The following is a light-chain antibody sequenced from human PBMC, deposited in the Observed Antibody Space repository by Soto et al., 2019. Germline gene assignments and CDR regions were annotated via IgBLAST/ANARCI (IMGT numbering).Light chain of an antibody. CDR1: SSDVGVYNF. CDR2: DVS. Sequence: QSVLTQPASVSGSPGQSITISCTGTSSDVGVYNFVSWYQRHPGKAPKLMIYDVSNRPSGVSNRFSGSKSGNTASLIISGLQAEDEADYYCSSYSTTGTVLFGGGTKLTVL. V-gene: IGLV2-14*03. J-gene: IGLJ2*01. CDR3: SSYSTTGTVL.